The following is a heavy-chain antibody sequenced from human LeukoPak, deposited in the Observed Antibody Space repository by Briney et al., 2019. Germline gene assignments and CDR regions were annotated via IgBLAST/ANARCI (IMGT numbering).Heavy chain of an antibody. CDR2: INPNSGGT. V-gene: IGHV1-2*06. CDR3: ARDSNRYSGSRNPFDY. CDR1: GYTFTGYY. D-gene: IGHD1-26*01. Sequence: ASVKVSCKASGYTFTGYYIHWVRQAPGQGLEWMGRINPNSGGTNYAQKFQGRVTMTRDTSISTAYMELSRLRSDDTAVYYCARDSNRYSGSRNPFDYWGQGTLVTVSS. J-gene: IGHJ4*02.